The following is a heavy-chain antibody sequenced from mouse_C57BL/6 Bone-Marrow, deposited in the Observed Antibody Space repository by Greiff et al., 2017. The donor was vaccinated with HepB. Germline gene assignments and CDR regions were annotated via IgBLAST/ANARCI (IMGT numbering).Heavy chain of an antibody. V-gene: IGHV2-2*01. Sequence: QVQLKESGPGLVQPSQSLSITCTVSGFSLTSYGVHWVRQSPGKGLEWLGVIWSGGSTDYNAAFISRLSISKDNSKSQVFFKMNSLQADDTAIYYCARNLWLLPYWYFDVWGTGTTVTVSS. CDR1: GFSLTSYG. D-gene: IGHD2-3*01. J-gene: IGHJ1*03. CDR3: ARNLWLLPYWYFDV. CDR2: IWSGGST.